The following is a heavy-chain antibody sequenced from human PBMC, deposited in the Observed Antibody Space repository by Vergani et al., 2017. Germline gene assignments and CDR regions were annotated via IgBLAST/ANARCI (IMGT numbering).Heavy chain of an antibody. J-gene: IGHJ4*02. Sequence: QVQLVQSGAEVKKPGSSVKVSCKASGGTFSSYAISWVRQAPGQGLEWMGGIIPIFGTANYAQKFQGRVTITADESTSTAYMEMSSLRSEDTAVYYCTTETEWEQTFDYWGQGTLVTVSS. CDR1: GGTFSSYA. D-gene: IGHD1-26*01. V-gene: IGHV1-69*01. CDR2: IIPIFGTA. CDR3: TTETEWEQTFDY.